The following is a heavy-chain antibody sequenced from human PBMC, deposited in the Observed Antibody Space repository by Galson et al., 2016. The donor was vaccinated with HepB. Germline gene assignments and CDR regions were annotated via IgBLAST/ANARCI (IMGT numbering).Heavy chain of an antibody. CDR2: ISYDGSSK. Sequence: SLRLSCAASGFTFSNYVMHWVRQAPGKGLEWVAVISYDGSSKYYAESVKGRFTISRDKSKKTLFLEMNSLRPEDTAVYHCAKDRGYYAMDVWGQGTTVTVSS. V-gene: IGHV3-30*04. D-gene: IGHD3-10*01. CDR3: AKDRGYYAMDV. J-gene: IGHJ6*02. CDR1: GFTFSNYV.